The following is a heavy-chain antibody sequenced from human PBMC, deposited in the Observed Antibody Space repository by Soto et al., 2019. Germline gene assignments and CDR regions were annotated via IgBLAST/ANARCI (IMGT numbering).Heavy chain of an antibody. Sequence: PLETLSLTXTVSGDSISSYYWSWIRQPPGKGLEWIGYIYYSESTNYNPSLKSRVTISIDTSKNQFSLKLSSVTAADTAVYYCARQLYLYGMDVWGQGTTVTVSS. CDR1: GDSISSYY. V-gene: IGHV4-59*01. CDR3: ARQLYLYGMDV. CDR2: IYYSEST. J-gene: IGHJ6*02. D-gene: IGHD2-8*01.